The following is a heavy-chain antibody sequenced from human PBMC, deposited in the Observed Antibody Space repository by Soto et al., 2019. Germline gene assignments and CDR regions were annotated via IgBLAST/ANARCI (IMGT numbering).Heavy chain of an antibody. CDR1: GFTFSSYG. CDR3: AKDFFSRSNSRVGAYYYYYGIDV. CDR2: ISYDGSNK. V-gene: IGHV3-30*18. J-gene: IGHJ6*02. Sequence: QVQLVESGGGVVQPGRALRLSCAASGFTFSSYGMHWVRQAPGKGLAWVAVISYDGSNKYYADSVKGRFTISRDNSKNTLYLQMNSLRAEDTAVYYCAKDFFSRSNSRVGAYYYYYGIDVWGQGTTVTVSS. D-gene: IGHD1-26*01.